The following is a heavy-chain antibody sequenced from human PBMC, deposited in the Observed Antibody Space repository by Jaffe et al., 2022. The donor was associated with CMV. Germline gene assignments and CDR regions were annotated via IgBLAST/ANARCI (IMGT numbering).Heavy chain of an antibody. Sequence: EVQLVESGGGLVQPGGSLRLSCAASGFTFSSYEMNWVRQAPGKGLEWVSYISSSGSTIYYADSVKGRFTISRDNAKNSLYLQMNSLRAEDTAVYYCARVKLQYYYDSSGYFHDAFDIWGQGTMVTVSS. V-gene: IGHV3-48*03. D-gene: IGHD3-22*01. CDR3: ARVKLQYYYDSSGYFHDAFDI. CDR1: GFTFSSYE. J-gene: IGHJ3*02. CDR2: ISSSGSTI.